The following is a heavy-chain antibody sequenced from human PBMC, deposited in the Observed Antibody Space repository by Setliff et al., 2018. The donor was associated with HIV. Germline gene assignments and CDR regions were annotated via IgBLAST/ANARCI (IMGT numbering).Heavy chain of an antibody. CDR1: GGSISTSY. V-gene: IGHV4-4*09. D-gene: IGHD1-26*01. J-gene: IGHJ5*02. CDR3: ARASLGLYSGSYP. Sequence: SETLSLTCTVSGGSISTSYWNWIRQPPGKGLEWIAYIYISGTTNYNPSLKSRVTISLDTSRNQFSLKLGSVTAADTAVYYCARASLGLYSGSYPWGQGILVTVSS. CDR2: IYISGTT.